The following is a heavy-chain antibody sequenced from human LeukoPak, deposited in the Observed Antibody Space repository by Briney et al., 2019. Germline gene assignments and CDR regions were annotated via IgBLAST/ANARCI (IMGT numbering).Heavy chain of an antibody. D-gene: IGHD6-19*01. V-gene: IGHV3-30*02. CDR3: ANGLLAVAGTGGVEGVS. CDR1: GFTFSSYA. CDR2: IRYDGTNK. J-gene: IGHJ5*02. Sequence: GGSLRLSCAASGFTFSSYAMSWVRQAPGKGLEWVAFIRYDGTNKYYVDSVKGRFTISRDNAKNTLYLQMNSLRAEDTAVYYCANGLLAVAGTGGVEGVSWGQGTLVTVSS.